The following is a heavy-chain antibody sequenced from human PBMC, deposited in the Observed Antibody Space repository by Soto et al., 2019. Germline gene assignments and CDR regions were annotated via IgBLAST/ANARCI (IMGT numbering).Heavy chain of an antibody. CDR1: GYTFTSYY. J-gene: IGHJ6*02. CDR2: INPSGGST. CDR3: ARGDCSGGSCYFYSYYGMDV. Sequence: QVQLVQSGAEVKKPGASVKVSCKASGYTFTSYYMHWVRQAPGQGLEWMGIINPSGGSTSDAQKLQGRVTMTRDTSTSTVYMELSILRSEDTAVYYCARGDCSGGSCYFYSYYGMDVWGQGTTVTVSS. D-gene: IGHD2-15*01. V-gene: IGHV1-46*01.